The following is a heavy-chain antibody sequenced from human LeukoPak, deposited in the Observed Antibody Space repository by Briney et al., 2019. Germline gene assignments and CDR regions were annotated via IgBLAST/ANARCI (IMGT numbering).Heavy chain of an antibody. J-gene: IGHJ4*02. CDR1: GFTFRSYE. CDR2: ISYDGSNK. V-gene: IGHV3-30*04. Sequence: PGGSLRLSCEDSGFTFRSYEMNWVRQAPGKGLEWVAVISYDGSNKYYADSVKGRFTISRDNSKNTLYLQMNSLRAEDTAVYYCARGAGGDKGGLDYFDYWGQGTLVTVSS. D-gene: IGHD3-16*01. CDR3: ARGAGGDKGGLDYFDY.